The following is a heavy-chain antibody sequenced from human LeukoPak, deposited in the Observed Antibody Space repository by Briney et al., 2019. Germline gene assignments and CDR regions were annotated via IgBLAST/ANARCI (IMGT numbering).Heavy chain of an antibody. D-gene: IGHD4-23*01. CDR1: GGSISISDYY. CDR3: ARHVHHGNCDY. Sequence: SETLSLTCTVSGGSISISDYYWAWIRQPPGKGPEWIGSINYSGSTNYNPSLKSRVTISVDTSKSQFSLKLSSVTAADTAVYYCARHVHHGNCDYSGHGNLVTVSS. J-gene: IGHJ4*01. V-gene: IGHV4-39*01. CDR2: INYSGST.